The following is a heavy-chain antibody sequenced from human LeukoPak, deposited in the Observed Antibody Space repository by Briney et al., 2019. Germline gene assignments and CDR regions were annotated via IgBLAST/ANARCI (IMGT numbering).Heavy chain of an antibody. CDR3: ARDGRDGYNFDY. CDR1: GFTFSNYA. D-gene: IGHD5-24*01. J-gene: IGHJ4*02. Sequence: GGSLRLSCAASGFTFSNYAMHWVRQAPGKGLEWMAFIWHDGSNRYHADSVKGRFTISRDNSKNTVYLQINSLRAEDTAVYHCARDGRDGYNFDYWGQGTLVTVSS. CDR2: IWHDGSNR. V-gene: IGHV3-33*01.